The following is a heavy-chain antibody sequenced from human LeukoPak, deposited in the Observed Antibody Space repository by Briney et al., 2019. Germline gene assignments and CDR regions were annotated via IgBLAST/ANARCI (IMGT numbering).Heavy chain of an antibody. J-gene: IGHJ4*02. Sequence: ASVKVSCKASGYAFSNYGISWVRQASGQGLEWMGWISAYNGNTNYAQKLQGRVTLTTDTSTSTAYMELRSLRSDDTGVYYCARVTVDTPMVRARYIGYWGQGALVSVSS. D-gene: IGHD5-18*01. CDR3: ARVTVDTPMVRARYIGY. V-gene: IGHV1-18*01. CDR1: GYAFSNYG. CDR2: ISAYNGNT.